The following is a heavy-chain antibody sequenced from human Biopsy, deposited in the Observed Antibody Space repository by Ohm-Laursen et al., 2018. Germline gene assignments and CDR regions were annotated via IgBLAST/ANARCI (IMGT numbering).Heavy chain of an antibody. CDR1: GGSITDDY. CDR2: INHSGST. J-gene: IGHJ5*02. D-gene: IGHD1-26*01. Sequence: TLSLTCTVSGGSITDDYWSWIRQPPGKGLEWIGEINHSGSTNFNPSFKSRVTISVDTSKNQFSLKLSSVTAADTAVYYCAVKSYFSTSFNPWGQGTLVTVSS. V-gene: IGHV4-34*01. CDR3: AVKSYFSTSFNP.